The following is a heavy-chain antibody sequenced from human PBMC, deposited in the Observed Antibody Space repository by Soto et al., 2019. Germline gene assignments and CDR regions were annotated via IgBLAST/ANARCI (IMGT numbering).Heavy chain of an antibody. V-gene: IGHV4-4*02. CDR2: IYHSGST. Sequence: SETLFLTCAVSGGSISSSNWWSWVRQPPGKGLEWIGEIYHSGSTNYNPSLKSRVTISVDKSKNQFSLKLSSVTAADTAVYYCARVSDFWSGIPSGMDVWGQGTTVTVSS. CDR3: ARVSDFWSGIPSGMDV. J-gene: IGHJ6*02. D-gene: IGHD3-3*01. CDR1: GGSISSSNW.